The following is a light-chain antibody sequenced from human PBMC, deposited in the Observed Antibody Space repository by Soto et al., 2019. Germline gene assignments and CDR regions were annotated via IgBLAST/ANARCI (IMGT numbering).Light chain of an antibody. J-gene: IGKJ2*01. Sequence: DIPMTQSPSTLSASVGDRVTVACRASQSINNWLAWYQQKPGKAPKLLIYKASTLESGVPSRFSGGGSGTEFTLTIRSLQPDDFATYYCQQYNSYPHTFGQGTKLEIK. CDR3: QQYNSYPHT. CDR2: KAS. CDR1: QSINNW. V-gene: IGKV1-5*03.